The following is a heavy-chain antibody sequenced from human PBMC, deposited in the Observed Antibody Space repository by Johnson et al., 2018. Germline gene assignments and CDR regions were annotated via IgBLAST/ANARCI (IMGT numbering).Heavy chain of an antibody. Sequence: VQLVESGGGLVKPGGSXRLSCAASGFTFSSYSMNWVRQAPGKGLEWVSSISSSSSYIYYADSVKGRFTISRDNAKNSLYLQMNSLRAEDTAVYYCAKVTRRVVTGAFDIWGQGTMVTVSS. D-gene: IGHD2-21*02. V-gene: IGHV3-21*01. J-gene: IGHJ3*02. CDR3: AKVTRRVVTGAFDI. CDR1: GFTFSSYS. CDR2: ISSSSSYI.